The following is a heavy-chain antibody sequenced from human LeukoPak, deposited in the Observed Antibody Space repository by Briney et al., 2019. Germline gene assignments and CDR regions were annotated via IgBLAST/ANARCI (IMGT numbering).Heavy chain of an antibody. CDR3: AREITMVRGVINFDY. V-gene: IGHV3-21*01. CDR1: GFTFSSYS. Sequence: GGSLRLSCASSGFTFSSYSMNWVRQAPGKGLEWVSSISSSSSYIYYADSVKGRFTISRDNAKNSLYLQMNSLRAEDTAVYYCAREITMVRGVINFDYWGQGTLVTVSS. J-gene: IGHJ4*02. CDR2: ISSSSSYI. D-gene: IGHD3-10*01.